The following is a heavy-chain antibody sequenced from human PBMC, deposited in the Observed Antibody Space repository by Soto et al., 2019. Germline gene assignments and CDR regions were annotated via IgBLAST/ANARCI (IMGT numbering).Heavy chain of an antibody. CDR1: GFTFRDYY. CDR2: ISSSGTGI. CDR3: ARAYSDAFDI. D-gene: IGHD2-15*01. J-gene: IGHJ3*02. V-gene: IGHV3-11*01. Sequence: QVQLVESGGGLVKPGGSLRLSCAASGFTFRDYYMTWIRQAPGKGLEWVSYISSSGTGIYYEDPVKGRFTISRDNAKNSLYLQMSSLRAEDTAVYYCARAYSDAFDIWGQGTMVTVSS.